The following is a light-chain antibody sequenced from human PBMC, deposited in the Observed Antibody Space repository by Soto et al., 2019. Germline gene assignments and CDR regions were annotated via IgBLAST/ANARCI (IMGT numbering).Light chain of an antibody. J-gene: IGKJ1*01. Sequence: ELLLTPSPAALSLSPGERPTLSYQASQSVSSYLAWYQQKPGQAPRLLIYGASTRATGIPPRFSGSGSGTEFTLTISSLQPEDFAVYYCQQYNNWPPWTVGHGTKVDIK. CDR2: GAS. V-gene: IGKV3-15*01. CDR1: QSVSSY. CDR3: QQYNNWPPWT.